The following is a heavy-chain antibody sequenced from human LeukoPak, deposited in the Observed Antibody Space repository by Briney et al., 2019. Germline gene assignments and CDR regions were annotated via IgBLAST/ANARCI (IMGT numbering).Heavy chain of an antibody. V-gene: IGHV3-48*01. Sequence: GGSLRLSCVASGFTFNIYSMNWVRQAPGKGLEWVSYISSSSSNIYYADSVKGRFTISRDNSKNTLYLQMNSLRAEDTAVYYCAKEKAAYTYCSGGSCYSDYFDYWGQGTLVTVSS. D-gene: IGHD2-15*01. J-gene: IGHJ4*02. CDR2: ISSSSSNI. CDR3: AKEKAAYTYCSGGSCYSDYFDY. CDR1: GFTFNIYS.